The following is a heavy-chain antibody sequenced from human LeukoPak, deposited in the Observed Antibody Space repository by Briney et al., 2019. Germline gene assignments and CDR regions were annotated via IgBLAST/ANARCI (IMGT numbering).Heavy chain of an antibody. CDR1: GFTFSSYD. D-gene: IGHD5-18*01. V-gene: IGHV3-13*01. CDR3: ARGSPGYSYGSDFDY. CDR2: IGTAGDT. J-gene: IGHJ4*02. Sequence: PGGSLRLSCAASGFTFSSYDMDWVRHDTGKGREWGSAIGTAGDTYYPGSVKGRFTISRENAKNSLYLQMPSLRAGDTAVYHCARGSPGYSYGSDFDYWGQGTLVTVSS.